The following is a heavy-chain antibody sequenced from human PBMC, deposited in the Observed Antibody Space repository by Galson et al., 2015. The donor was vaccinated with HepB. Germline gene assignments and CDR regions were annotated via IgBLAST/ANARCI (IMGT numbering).Heavy chain of an antibody. CDR1: GFTFSSYS. Sequence: SLRLSCAASGFTFSSYSMNWVRQAPGKGLEWVSSISSSSSYIYYADSVKGRFTISRDNAKNSLYLQMNSLRAEDTAVYYCARGPQYYYGSGSYFGMDVWGQGTTVTVSS. CDR2: ISSSSSYI. V-gene: IGHV3-21*01. J-gene: IGHJ6*02. D-gene: IGHD3-10*01. CDR3: ARGPQYYYGSGSYFGMDV.